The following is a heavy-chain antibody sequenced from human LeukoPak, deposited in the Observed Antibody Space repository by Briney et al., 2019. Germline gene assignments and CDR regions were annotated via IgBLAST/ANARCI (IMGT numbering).Heavy chain of an antibody. CDR3: AKDGCRDTNWYQLIDY. CDR1: GFTFNSYW. V-gene: IGHV3-7*01. J-gene: IGHJ4*02. CDR2: IKQDGSDK. D-gene: IGHD3-16*02. Sequence: GGSLRLSCIASGFTFNSYWMSWVRQAPGKGLEWVANIKQDGSDKYYVDSVKGRFTISRDNAKNSLYMQMNSLRAEDTAVFYCAKDGCRDTNWYQLIDYWGQGTLVTVSP.